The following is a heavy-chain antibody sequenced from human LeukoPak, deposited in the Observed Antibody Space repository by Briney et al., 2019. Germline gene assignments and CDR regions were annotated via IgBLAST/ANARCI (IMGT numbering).Heavy chain of an antibody. Sequence: GGSLRLSCAASGFTFSSYWMHWVRQGPGKGLVWVSRINSDGSSTSYADSVKGRFTISRDNAKNALYLQMNSLRAEDTAVYYCATARWVTTDFDYWGQGTLVTVSS. D-gene: IGHD4-17*01. CDR1: GFTFSSYW. J-gene: IGHJ4*02. V-gene: IGHV3-74*01. CDR3: ATARWVTTDFDY. CDR2: INSDGSST.